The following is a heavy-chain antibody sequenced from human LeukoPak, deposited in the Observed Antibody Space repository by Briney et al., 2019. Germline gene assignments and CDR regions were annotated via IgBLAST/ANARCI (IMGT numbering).Heavy chain of an antibody. CDR3: ARDSGGVVVIPFDI. V-gene: IGHV4-61*02. CDR2: IYTSGST. CDR1: GGSISSGSYY. D-gene: IGHD3-22*01. Sequence: PSETLSLTRTVFGGSISSGSYYWSWIRQPAGKGLEWIGRIYTSGSTNYNPSLKSRVTISVDTSKNQFSLKLSSVTAADTAVYYCARDSGGVVVIPFDIWGQGTMVTVSS. J-gene: IGHJ3*02.